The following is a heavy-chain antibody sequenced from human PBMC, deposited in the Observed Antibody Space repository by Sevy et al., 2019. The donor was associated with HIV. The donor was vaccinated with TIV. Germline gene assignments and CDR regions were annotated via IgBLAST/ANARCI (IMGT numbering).Heavy chain of an antibody. V-gene: IGHV3-30*04. CDR3: ARGPVPIAAAGTYFDY. CDR1: GFTFSSYA. CDR2: ISYDGRNK. J-gene: IGHJ4*02. D-gene: IGHD6-13*01. Sequence: GRSLRLSCAASGFTFSSYAMYWVRQAPGKGLEWVAVISYDGRNKYYADSVKGRFTISRDNSKNTLYLQMNSLRAEDTAMYYCARGPVPIAAAGTYFDYWGQATLVTVSS.